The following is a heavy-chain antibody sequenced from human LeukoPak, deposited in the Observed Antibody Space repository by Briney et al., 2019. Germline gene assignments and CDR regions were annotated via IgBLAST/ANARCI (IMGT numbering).Heavy chain of an antibody. D-gene: IGHD1-7*01. CDR3: ARDWGDGTGTTDWFDP. CDR1: GYSISSGYY. V-gene: IGHV4-38-2*02. Sequence: SETLSLTCTVSGYSISSGYYWGWIRQPPGKGLEWIGSIYHSGSTYYNPSLKSRVTISVDTSKNQFPLKLSSVTAADTAVYYCARDWGDGTGTTDWFDPWGQGTLVTVSS. CDR2: IYHSGST. J-gene: IGHJ5*02.